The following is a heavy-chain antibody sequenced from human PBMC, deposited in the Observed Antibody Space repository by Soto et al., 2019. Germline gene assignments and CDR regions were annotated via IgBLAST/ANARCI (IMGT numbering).Heavy chain of an antibody. CDR2: ISYDGSNK. V-gene: IGHV3-30-3*02. J-gene: IGHJ4*02. Sequence: GGSLRLSCAASGFTFSSYAMHWVRQAPGKGLEWVAVISYDGSNKYYADSVKGRFTISRDNSKNTLYLQMNSLRAEDTAVYYCAKRSYGSGSYYNGPYDYWGQGTLVTVSS. D-gene: IGHD3-10*01. CDR1: GFTFSSYA. CDR3: AKRSYGSGSYYNGPYDY.